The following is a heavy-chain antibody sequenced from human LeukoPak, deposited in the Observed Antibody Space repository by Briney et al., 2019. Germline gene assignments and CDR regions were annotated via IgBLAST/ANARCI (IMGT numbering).Heavy chain of an antibody. CDR3: AKDRSGYYDFDY. V-gene: IGHV3-30*18. J-gene: IGHJ4*02. CDR1: GFTFSSYG. Sequence: TGGSLRLSCAASGFTFSSYGMHWVRQAPGKGLEWVAVISYDGSNKYYADSVKGRFTISRDNSKNTLYLQMNSLRAEDTAVYYCAKDRSGYYDFDYWGQGTLVTVSS. CDR2: ISYDGSNK. D-gene: IGHD3-3*01.